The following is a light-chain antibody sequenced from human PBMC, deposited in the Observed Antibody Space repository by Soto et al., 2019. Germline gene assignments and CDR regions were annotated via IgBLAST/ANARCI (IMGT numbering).Light chain of an antibody. CDR1: SGHSSYA. CDR2: VDTAGSH. V-gene: IGLV4-69*01. CDR3: QTWGTGIQV. J-gene: IGLJ3*02. Sequence: HLVLTQSPSASASLGASVRLTCTLDSGHSSYAIAWHQQQPEKGPRYLMKVDTAGSHNRGDGIPDRFSGSNSGAERYLTISSLQSEDEADYYCQTWGTGIQVFGGGTKLTVL.